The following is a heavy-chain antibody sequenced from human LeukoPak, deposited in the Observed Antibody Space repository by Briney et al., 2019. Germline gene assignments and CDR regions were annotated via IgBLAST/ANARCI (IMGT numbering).Heavy chain of an antibody. CDR1: GFTFSNYA. J-gene: IGHJ4*02. D-gene: IGHD4-23*01. Sequence: GGSLRLSCAASGFTFSNYALGWVRQAPGKGLEWVSAISDSGDYTYYADSVKGRFAISKDNSRNTLYLQVNSLSAEDTAVYYCAKRRYDYGGYFDYWGQGTLVTVSS. V-gene: IGHV3-23*01. CDR2: ISDSGDYT. CDR3: AKRRYDYGGYFDY.